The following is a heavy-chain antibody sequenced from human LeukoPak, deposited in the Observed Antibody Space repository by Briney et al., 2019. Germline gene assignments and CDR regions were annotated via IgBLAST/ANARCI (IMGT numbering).Heavy chain of an antibody. D-gene: IGHD2-2*01. V-gene: IGHV4-34*01. CDR2: INHSGST. J-gene: IGHJ4*02. CDR3: ASLCSSTSCYWGADY. CDR1: GGSFSGYY. Sequence: SETLSLTCAVYGGSFSGYYWSWIRQPPGKGLEWIGEINHSGSTNYNPSLKSRVTISVDTSKNQFSLKLSSVTAADTAVYYCASLCSSTSCYWGADYWGQGTLVTVSS.